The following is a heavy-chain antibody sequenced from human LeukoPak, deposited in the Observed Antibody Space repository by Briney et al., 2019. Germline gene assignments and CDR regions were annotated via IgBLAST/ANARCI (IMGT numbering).Heavy chain of an antibody. Sequence: GASVKVSCKASGYTFTGYYMHWVRQAPGQGLEWMGWINPNSGGTNYAQKFQGRVTITRETAISTDYMELSRLRSDDTAVYYCARDPSADDYWGQGTLVTVSS. D-gene: IGHD2-2*01. CDR3: ARDPSADDY. V-gene: IGHV1-2*02. CDR2: INPNSGGT. J-gene: IGHJ4*02. CDR1: GYTFTGYY.